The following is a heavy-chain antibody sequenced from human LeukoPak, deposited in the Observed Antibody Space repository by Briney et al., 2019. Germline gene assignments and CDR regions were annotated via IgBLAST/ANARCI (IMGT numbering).Heavy chain of an antibody. V-gene: IGHV4-39*02. CDR3: ARDGAAMSSDY. Sequence: PSETLSLTCTVSGGSISSSSYYWGWIRQPPGKGLEWIGSIYYSGSTYYNPSLKSRVTISVDTSKNQFSLKLSSVTAADTAVYYCARDGAAMSSDYWGQGTLVTVSS. J-gene: IGHJ4*02. D-gene: IGHD5-18*01. CDR2: IYYSGST. CDR1: GGSISSSSYY.